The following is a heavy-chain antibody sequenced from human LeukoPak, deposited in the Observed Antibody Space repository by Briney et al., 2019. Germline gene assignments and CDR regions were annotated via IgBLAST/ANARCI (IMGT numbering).Heavy chain of an antibody. CDR2: ISGSGGST. CDR3: ATGGYCSGGSCYDYYYYMDV. Sequence: QPGGTLRLSCAASGFTFSSYGMSWVRQAPGKGLEWVSAISGSGGSTYDADSVKGRFTISRDNSKNTLYLQMNSLRAEDTTVYYCATGGYCSGGSCYDYYYYMDVWGKGTTVTISS. CDR1: GFTFSSYG. J-gene: IGHJ6*03. V-gene: IGHV3-23*01. D-gene: IGHD2-15*01.